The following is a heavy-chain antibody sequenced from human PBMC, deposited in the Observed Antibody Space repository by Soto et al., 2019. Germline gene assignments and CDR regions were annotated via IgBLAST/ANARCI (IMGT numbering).Heavy chain of an antibody. CDR1: GDSVSSNSAA. Sequence: PSQTLSLTCAISGDSVSSNSAAWNWIRQSPSRGLEWLGRTYCRSKWYNDYAVSVKSRITINPDTSKNQFSLQLNSVTPEDTAVYYCARGVKNPIWNYVPGSKMDVWGKGNTVTVSS. CDR2: TYCRSKWYN. CDR3: ARGVKNPIWNYVPGSKMDV. D-gene: IGHD1-7*01. J-gene: IGHJ6*04. V-gene: IGHV6-1*01.